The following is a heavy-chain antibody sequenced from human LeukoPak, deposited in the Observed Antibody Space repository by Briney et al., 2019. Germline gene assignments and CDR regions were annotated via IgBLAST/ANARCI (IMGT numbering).Heavy chain of an antibody. Sequence: SETLSLTCAVYGGSFSGYYWSWIRQPPGKGLEWIGSIYYSGSTYYNPSLKSRVTISVDTSKNQFSLKLSSVTAADTAVYYCARDFRYYDILTGYSSDAFDIWGQGTMVTVSS. CDR2: IYYSGST. CDR1: GGSFSGYY. J-gene: IGHJ3*02. V-gene: IGHV4-34*01. CDR3: ARDFRYYDILTGYSSDAFDI. D-gene: IGHD3-9*01.